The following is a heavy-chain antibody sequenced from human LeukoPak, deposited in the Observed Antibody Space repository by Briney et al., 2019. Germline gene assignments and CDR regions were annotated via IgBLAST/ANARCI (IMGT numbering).Heavy chain of an antibody. CDR3: VKFVRYYFDY. D-gene: IGHD3-10*02. Sequence: GGSLRLSCAASGSTFSTSGMHWIRQAPGKGLEWVAVISYDGGNTYYADSVKGRFTISRDNSKNTVFLQMHSLRGDDTAVYYCVKFVRYYFDYWGQGTLVTVSS. J-gene: IGHJ4*02. V-gene: IGHV3-30*18. CDR1: GSTFSTSG. CDR2: ISYDGGNT.